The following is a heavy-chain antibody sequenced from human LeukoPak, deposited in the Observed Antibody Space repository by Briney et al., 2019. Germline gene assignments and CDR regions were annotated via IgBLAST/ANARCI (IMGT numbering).Heavy chain of an antibody. V-gene: IGHV4-39*07. D-gene: IGHD6-19*01. J-gene: IGHJ4*02. CDR3: ATSKSGAIAVAGTFDY. CDR2: IYYSGST. CDR1: GGSISSSSYY. Sequence: SETLSLTCTVSGGSISSSSYYWGWIRQPPGKGLEWIGSIYYSGSTYYNPSLKSRVTISVDTSKNQFSLKLSSVTAADTAVYYCATSKSGAIAVAGTFDYWGQGTLVTVSS.